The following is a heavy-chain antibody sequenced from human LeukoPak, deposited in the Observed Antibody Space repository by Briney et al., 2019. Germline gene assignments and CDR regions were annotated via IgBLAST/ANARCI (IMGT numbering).Heavy chain of an antibody. Sequence: SQTLSLTCAISGDSVSSNSAAWNWIRQSPSRGLEWLGRTYYRSKWYNDYAVSVKSRTTINPDTSKNQFSLQLNSVTPEDTTLYYCAREGERNQQYDTFDFWGQGTLVIVSS. D-gene: IGHD1-1*01. V-gene: IGHV6-1*01. CDR1: GDSVSSNSAA. J-gene: IGHJ4*02. CDR3: AREGERNQQYDTFDF. CDR2: TYYRSKWYN.